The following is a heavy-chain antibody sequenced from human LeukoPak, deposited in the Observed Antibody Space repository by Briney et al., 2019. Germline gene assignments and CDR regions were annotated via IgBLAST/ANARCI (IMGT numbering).Heavy chain of an antibody. Sequence: SETLSLTCIVSGGSISGYHWGWVRQPPGKGLEYISFIYYNGDTNYNPSLKSRVTMSVDTSKNQFSLKLSSATAADTADYYCARLGDCGHDCYSHDYWGQGTLVTVSS. D-gene: IGHD2-21*01. CDR1: GGSISGYH. J-gene: IGHJ4*02. V-gene: IGHV4-59*08. CDR2: IYYNGDT. CDR3: ARLGDCGHDCYSHDY.